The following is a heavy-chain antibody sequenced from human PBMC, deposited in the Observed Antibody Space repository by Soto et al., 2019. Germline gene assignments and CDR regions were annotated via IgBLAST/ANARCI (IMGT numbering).Heavy chain of an antibody. J-gene: IGHJ4*02. Sequence: EGQLVESGGGLVEPGGSLRLSCAASGFIFSSSDMTWVRQAPGKGLEYVSSINYNGIYTFYAKQAKGRFTISRDNAKNSLYLQIYSLSAEATAVYFCARKSTAGINGYDYFDYWGQGTRVIVSS. CDR3: ARKSTAGINGYDYFDY. D-gene: IGHD1-20*01. CDR2: INYNGIYT. V-gene: IGHV3-21*06. CDR1: GFIFSSSD.